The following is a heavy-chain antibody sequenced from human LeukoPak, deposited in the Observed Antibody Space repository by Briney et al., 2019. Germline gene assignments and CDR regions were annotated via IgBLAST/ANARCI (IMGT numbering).Heavy chain of an antibody. D-gene: IGHD5-18*01. CDR1: GYTFTTYG. Sequence: VKVSCKASGYTFTTYGITWVRQAPGQGLEWMGWISNYNGNTNYAQKFQGRVTMTEDTSTDTAYMELSSLRSEDTAVYYCATDSPDTAMRGGDYWGQGTLVTVSS. CDR3: ATDSPDTAMRGGDY. J-gene: IGHJ4*02. CDR2: ISNYNGNT. V-gene: IGHV1-18*01.